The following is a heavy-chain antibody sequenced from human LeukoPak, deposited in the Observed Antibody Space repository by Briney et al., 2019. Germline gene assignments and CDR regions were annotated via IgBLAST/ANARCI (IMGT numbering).Heavy chain of an antibody. CDR3: ARGYCSGGSCQIPFDY. V-gene: IGHV1-69*13. CDR2: IIPIFGTA. D-gene: IGHD2-15*01. J-gene: IGHJ4*02. Sequence: SVTVSCKASGGTSSSYAISWVRQAPGQGLEWMGGIIPIFGTANYAQKFQGRVTITADESTSTAYMELSSLRSEDTAVYYCARGYCSGGSCQIPFDYWGQGTLVTVSS. CDR1: GGTSSSYA.